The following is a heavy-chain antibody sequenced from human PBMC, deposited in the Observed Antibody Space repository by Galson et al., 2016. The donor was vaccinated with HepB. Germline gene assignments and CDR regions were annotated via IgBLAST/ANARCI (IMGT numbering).Heavy chain of an antibody. CDR3: ARWFTTGWYQGAYFDS. J-gene: IGHJ4*02. CDR1: GGSISSSPYY. D-gene: IGHD6-19*01. Sequence: SETLSLTCTVSGGSISSSPYYWGWIRQPPGKGLEWIGNIYYDGTTYFNPSLRSRVTLSVDTSKNHFSLKLNSVTAADTAIYSCARWFTTGWYQGAYFDSWGRGTLVTVSS. V-gene: IGHV4-39*02. CDR2: IYYDGTT.